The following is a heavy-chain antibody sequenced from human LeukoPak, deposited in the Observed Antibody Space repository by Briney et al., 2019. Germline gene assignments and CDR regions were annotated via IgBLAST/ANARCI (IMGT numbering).Heavy chain of an antibody. CDR3: ARDPRVWYDSSGYYYNYYYYYYMDV. J-gene: IGHJ6*03. D-gene: IGHD3-22*01. V-gene: IGHV1-8*01. CDR2: MNPNSGNT. CDR1: GYTFTSYD. Sequence: GASVKVSCKASGYTFTSYDINWVRHATGQGLEWRGWMNPNSGNTGYAQKFQGGVTMTRNTSISTAYMELSRLRSDDTAVYYCARDPRVWYDSSGYYYNYYYYYYMDVWGKGTTVTISS.